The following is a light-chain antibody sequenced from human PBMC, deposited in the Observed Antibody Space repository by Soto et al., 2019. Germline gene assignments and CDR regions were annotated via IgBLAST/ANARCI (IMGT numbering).Light chain of an antibody. CDR2: GNS. Sequence: QPVLKTPPSGYWGPGERGSISCNRNSSKNGAGYDVHWYQQFPGTAPKLLIYGNSNRPSGVPDRFSGSKSGTSVSLAITGLQAEDEADYYCQSYDSSLTLYVFGTGTKVTVL. CDR3: QSYDSSLTLYV. CDR1: SSKNGAGYD. V-gene: IGLV1-40*01. J-gene: IGLJ1*01.